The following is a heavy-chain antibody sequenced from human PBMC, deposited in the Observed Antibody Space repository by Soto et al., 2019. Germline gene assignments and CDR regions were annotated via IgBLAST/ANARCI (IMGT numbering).Heavy chain of an antibody. CDR2: IYSGGTT. J-gene: IGHJ5*02. D-gene: IGHD3-22*01. V-gene: IGHV3-66*01. CDR3: ARNGDSSDYRGWFDP. Sequence: GGSLRLSCAASGFTFSSYAMNWVRQAPGKGLEWVSVIYSGGTTYYADSVKGGFTISRDNSKNTLYLQMNSLRAEDTAVYYCARNGDSSDYRGWFDPWGQGTLVTVSS. CDR1: GFTFSSYA.